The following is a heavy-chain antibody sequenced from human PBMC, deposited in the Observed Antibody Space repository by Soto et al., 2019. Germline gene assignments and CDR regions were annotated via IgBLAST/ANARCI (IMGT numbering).Heavy chain of an antibody. D-gene: IGHD2-2*01. J-gene: IGHJ4*02. Sequence: GGSLRLSCAASGFTFSSYCMHWVRQAPGKGLEWVAVIWYDGSNKYYADSVKGRFTISRDNSKNTLYLQMNSLRAEDTAVYYCARDLEDCSSTSCPLDYWGQGTLVTVSS. V-gene: IGHV3-33*01. CDR1: GFTFSSYC. CDR2: IWYDGSNK. CDR3: ARDLEDCSSTSCPLDY.